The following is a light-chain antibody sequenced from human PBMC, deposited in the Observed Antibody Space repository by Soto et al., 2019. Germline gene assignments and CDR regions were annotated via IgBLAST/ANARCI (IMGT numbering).Light chain of an antibody. CDR1: QSISSY. J-gene: IGKJ3*01. V-gene: IGKV1-39*01. CDR2: ATS. Sequence: DIQMTQSPLSLSASVGDRVTITCRASQSISSYLNWYQQKPGKAPKSLIYATSNLQSGVPSRFGGSGSGTDFTLTISSLQPEDFATYYCQQTYSAPFTFGPGTKVDIK. CDR3: QQTYSAPFT.